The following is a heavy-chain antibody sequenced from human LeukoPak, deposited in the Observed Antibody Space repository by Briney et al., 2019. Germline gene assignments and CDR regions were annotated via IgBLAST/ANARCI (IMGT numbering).Heavy chain of an antibody. V-gene: IGHV3-66*01. CDR2: IYSGGST. CDR1: GFTVSSNY. Sequence: GGSLRLSCAASGFTVSSNYMSWVRQAPGKGLEWVSVIYSGGSTYYADSVKGRFTISRDNSKNTLYLQMNSLRAEDTAVYYCARGPVVVIYALDIWGQGTMVTVSS. D-gene: IGHD3-22*01. CDR3: ARGPVVVIYALDI. J-gene: IGHJ3*02.